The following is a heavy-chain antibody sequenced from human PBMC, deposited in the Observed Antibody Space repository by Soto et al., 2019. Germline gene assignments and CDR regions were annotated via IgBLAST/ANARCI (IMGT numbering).Heavy chain of an antibody. Sequence: XESLKISRKGSGYSFTSYLLIWVRQMPGKGVEWVGRIDPSDSYTNYSPSFQGHVTISADKSISTDYLQWRSLKASDTAMYYCARQNGYSSSWYFDDWGQGTLVTVSS. D-gene: IGHD6-13*01. CDR2: IDPSDSYT. J-gene: IGHJ4*02. CDR1: GYSFTSYL. CDR3: ARQNGYSSSWYFDD. V-gene: IGHV5-10-1*01.